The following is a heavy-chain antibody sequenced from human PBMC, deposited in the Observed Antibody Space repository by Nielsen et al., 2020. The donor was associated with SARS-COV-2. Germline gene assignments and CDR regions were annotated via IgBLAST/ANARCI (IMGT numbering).Heavy chain of an antibody. J-gene: IGHJ6*02. CDR3: AREDEVVVAAKGIGYYYGMDV. D-gene: IGHD2-15*01. Sequence: GESLKISCAASGFTFSDYYMSWIRQAPGKGLEWVSYISSSSSYTNYADSVKGRFTISRDNAKNSLYLQMNSLRAEDTAVYYCAREDEVVVAAKGIGYYYGMDVWGQGTTVTVSS. CDR2: ISSSSSYT. V-gene: IGHV3-11*05. CDR1: GFTFSDYY.